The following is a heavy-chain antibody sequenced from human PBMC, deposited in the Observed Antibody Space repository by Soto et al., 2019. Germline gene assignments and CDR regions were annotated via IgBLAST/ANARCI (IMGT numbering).Heavy chain of an antibody. CDR3: AINDYGDFGALDY. Sequence: GGALRLSCAASGFTFSSYGMHWVRQAPGKGLEWVAVIWYDGSNKYYADSVKGRFTISRDNSKNTLYLQMNSLRAEDTAVYYCAINDYGDFGALDYWGPGTLVTVSS. V-gene: IGHV3-33*01. CDR2: IWYDGSNK. D-gene: IGHD4-17*01. J-gene: IGHJ4*02. CDR1: GFTFSSYG.